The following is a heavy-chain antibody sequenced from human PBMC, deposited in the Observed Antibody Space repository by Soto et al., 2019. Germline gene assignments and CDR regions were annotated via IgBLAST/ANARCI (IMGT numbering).Heavy chain of an antibody. D-gene: IGHD3-3*01. CDR2: SSAYNGNT. CDR3: ARALTNLTISGVVIYYSYGMDV. V-gene: IGHV1-18*01. CDR1: GYTFTSYG. Sequence: QVQLVQSGAEVKKPGASVKVSCKASGYTFTSYGIIWVRQASGQWLEWMGWSSAYNGNTNYAQKLQARVTMTTDTSTSTAYMELKRLKTADTAVYYCARALTNLTISGVVIYYSYGMDVGGQGTTVTVSS. J-gene: IGHJ6*02.